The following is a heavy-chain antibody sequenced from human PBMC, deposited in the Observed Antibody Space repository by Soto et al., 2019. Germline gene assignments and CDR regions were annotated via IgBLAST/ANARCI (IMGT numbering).Heavy chain of an antibody. Sequence: EVQLVESGGGVVQPGRSLRLSCEVSGFTFSSHWMHWVRQAPGKGLVWVSYINSDGTTTTHADSVKGRFTISRDNAKNTLYLQMNSLRAEDTAVYYCARDVSYSMDVWGQGTTVTVSS. CDR1: GFTFSSHW. CDR3: ARDVSYSMDV. V-gene: IGHV3-74*01. J-gene: IGHJ6*02. CDR2: INSDGTTT.